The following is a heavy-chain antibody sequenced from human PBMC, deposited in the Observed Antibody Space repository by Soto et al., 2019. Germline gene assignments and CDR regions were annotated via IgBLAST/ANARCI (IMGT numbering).Heavy chain of an antibody. CDR3: ARVSSSWYKDYFDY. CDR1: GGTFSNYA. CDR2: IIPIFGTT. D-gene: IGHD6-13*01. Sequence: QVQLVQSGAEVKKPGSSVKVSCTASGGTFSNYAISWVRQAPGQGLEWMGGIIPIFGTTNYAQRFKGRVTITADESTSTAYMELSSLRSEDTAVYYCARVSSSWYKDYFDYWGQGTLVTVSS. J-gene: IGHJ4*02. V-gene: IGHV1-69*12.